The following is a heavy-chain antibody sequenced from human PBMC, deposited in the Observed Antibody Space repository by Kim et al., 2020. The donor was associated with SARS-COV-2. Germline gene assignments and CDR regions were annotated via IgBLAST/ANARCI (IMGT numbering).Heavy chain of an antibody. CDR3: ARASIQCLGVAIFFYF. CDR1: GGSFSGNY. CDR2: IHHGGS. D-gene: IGHD5-12*01. Sequence: SETLSLTCAVYGGSFSGNYWSCWVRQPAGKRLERSGVIHHGGSNYNNSLMSRVTISSDTTNNKLSLQMITVIAAATAVYYCARASIQCLGVAIFFYF. J-gene: IGHJ4*01. V-gene: IGHV4-34*01.